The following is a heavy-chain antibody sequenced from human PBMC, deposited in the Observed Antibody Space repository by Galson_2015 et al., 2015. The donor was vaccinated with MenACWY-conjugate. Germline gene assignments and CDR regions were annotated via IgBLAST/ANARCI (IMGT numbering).Heavy chain of an antibody. CDR1: GFTFRSYS. V-gene: IGHV3-48*02. J-gene: IGHJ3*01. D-gene: IGHD1-26*01. CDR2: ISASSGSI. Sequence: SLRLSCAASGFTFRSYSMNWVRQAPGQGLDWVSYISASSGSIYYTDSVKGRFTISRDNAKNSLYLQMNSLRDEDTAVYYCARRMDGATGGNTNDVWGQGTMVAVSS. CDR3: ARRMDGATGGNTNDV.